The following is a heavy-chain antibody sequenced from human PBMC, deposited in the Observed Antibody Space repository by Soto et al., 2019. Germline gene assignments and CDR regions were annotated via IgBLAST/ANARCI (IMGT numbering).Heavy chain of an antibody. CDR2: ISGGGDRT. CDR1: GFTFINYA. CDR3: ARKVLGSTSRPDWWYFDL. D-gene: IGHD2-2*01. J-gene: IGHJ2*01. V-gene: IGHV3-23*01. Sequence: EVQLLESGGGLVQPGGSLRLSCVGSGFTFINYAMNWVRQTPGKGLEWVSTISGGGDRTFDADTVKGRFTISRDNCKNTVNLQMTSLRADDTAVYYCARKVLGSTSRPDWWYFDLWGRGTLVTVSS.